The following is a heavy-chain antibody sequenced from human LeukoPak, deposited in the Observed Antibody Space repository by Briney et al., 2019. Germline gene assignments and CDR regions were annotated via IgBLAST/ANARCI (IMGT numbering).Heavy chain of an antibody. D-gene: IGHD6-19*01. Sequence: GGSLRLSCAASGFTFRSYWMHWVRQAPGKGLKGVSGINWNMGSIGYADSVKGRFTISRDNAKNSLYLQMNSLRAEDTALYYCAKDRGYSYGSPPGIAVAGTDYWGQGTLVTVSS. V-gene: IGHV3-9*01. CDR2: INWNMGSI. CDR1: GFTFRSYW. CDR3: AKDRGYSYGSPPGIAVAGTDY. J-gene: IGHJ4*02.